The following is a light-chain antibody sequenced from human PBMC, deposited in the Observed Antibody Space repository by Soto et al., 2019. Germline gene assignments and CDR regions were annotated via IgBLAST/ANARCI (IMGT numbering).Light chain of an antibody. CDR1: QSISNW. CDR2: DAS. V-gene: IGKV1-5*01. J-gene: IGKJ2*01. Sequence: DVQMTQSPSTLSASVGDRVTITCRASQSISNWLAWYQQKPGKAPILLISDASSLQSWVPSRFSGSGSGTEFPLTIISLQPDDFATYYCQQYNSYSTFGQGTKLEIK. CDR3: QQYNSYST.